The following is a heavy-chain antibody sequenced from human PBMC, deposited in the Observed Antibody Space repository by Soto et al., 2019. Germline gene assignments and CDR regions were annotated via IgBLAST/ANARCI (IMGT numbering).Heavy chain of an antibody. V-gene: IGHV3-20*04. Sequence: EVQLVESGGGVVRPGGSLRLSCAASGFTFNDYGMSWVRQAPGKGLEWVSGINWNGGSTGYADSVKGRFTISRDNAKNSLYLQMNSLRDEDTALYYCARGFPPGSRWSLTYYYYGMDVWGQGSTVTVSS. J-gene: IGHJ6*02. CDR2: INWNGGST. D-gene: IGHD6-19*01. CDR1: GFTFNDYG. CDR3: ARGFPPGSRWSLTYYYYGMDV.